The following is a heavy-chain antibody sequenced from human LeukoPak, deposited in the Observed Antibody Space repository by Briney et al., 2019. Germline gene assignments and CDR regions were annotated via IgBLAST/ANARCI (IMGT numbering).Heavy chain of an antibody. D-gene: IGHD3-22*01. CDR2: ISSSSSYI. CDR3: ARDHYYDSSGYTPAGDAFDI. CDR1: GFTFSSYT. Sequence: KPGGSLRLSCEASGFTFSSYTMNWVRRAPGKGLEWVSSISSSSSYIYYADSMKGRFTISRDNAKNSLYLQMNSPRAEDTAVYYCARDHYYDSSGYTPAGDAFDIWGQGTMVTVSS. J-gene: IGHJ3*02. V-gene: IGHV3-21*06.